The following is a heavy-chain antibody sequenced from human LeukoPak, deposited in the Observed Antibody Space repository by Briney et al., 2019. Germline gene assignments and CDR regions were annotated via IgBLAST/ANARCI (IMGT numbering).Heavy chain of an antibody. CDR3: ARDPPSIAAAGTEY. Sequence: SVKVSCKASGGTFSSYAISWVRQAPGQGLEWMGRIIPILGIANYAQKFQGRVTITADKSTSTAYMELSSLRSEDTAVYYCARDPPSIAAAGTEYWGQGTLVTVSS. V-gene: IGHV1-69*04. D-gene: IGHD6-13*01. J-gene: IGHJ4*02. CDR2: IIPILGIA. CDR1: GGTFSSYA.